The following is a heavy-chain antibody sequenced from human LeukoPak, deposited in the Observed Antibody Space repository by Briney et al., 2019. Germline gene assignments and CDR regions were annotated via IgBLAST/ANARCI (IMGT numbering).Heavy chain of an antibody. Sequence: PSETLSLTCAVSGYSIISDYYWGWIRQPPGKGLEWIGSIYHSGSTHYNPSLKSRVTMSVDTSKNQFSLKLSSVTAADEAVYYCARNSSGHYFDYWGQGTLVTVSS. V-gene: IGHV4-38-2*01. J-gene: IGHJ4*02. CDR1: GYSIISDYY. CDR3: ARNSSGHYFDY. CDR2: IYHSGST. D-gene: IGHD6-19*01.